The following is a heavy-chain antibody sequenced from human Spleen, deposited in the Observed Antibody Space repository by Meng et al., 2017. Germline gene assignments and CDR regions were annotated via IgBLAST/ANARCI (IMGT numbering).Heavy chain of an antibody. CDR1: GFNLSSYT. D-gene: IGHD5-24*01. CDR2: ISSNSAYK. Sequence: EVQLVESGGGLVKPGESLRLSCTISGFNLSSYTMTWVRQAPGKGLEWVSSISSNSAYKYYADSMKGRLTISRDNAKKALYLQMNNLRAEDTAVYFCASPLRDGYNYSPLDHWGQGTLVTVSS. V-gene: IGHV3-21*01. CDR3: ASPLRDGYNYSPLDH. J-gene: IGHJ4*02.